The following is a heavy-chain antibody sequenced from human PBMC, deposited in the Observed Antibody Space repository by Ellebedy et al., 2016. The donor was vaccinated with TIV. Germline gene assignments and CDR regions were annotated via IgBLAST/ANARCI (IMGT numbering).Heavy chain of an antibody. D-gene: IGHD2-2*01. V-gene: IGHV3-23*01. J-gene: IGHJ3*02. Sequence: GESLKISCAASGFTFSSYAMSWVRQAPGKGLERVSAISGSGGSTYYADSVKGRFTISRDNSKNKLYLQMNSLRAEDTAVYYCARCGGDQLLLAGTDDDAFDIWGQGTMVTVSS. CDR2: ISGSGGST. CDR3: ARCGGDQLLLAGTDDDAFDI. CDR1: GFTFSSYA.